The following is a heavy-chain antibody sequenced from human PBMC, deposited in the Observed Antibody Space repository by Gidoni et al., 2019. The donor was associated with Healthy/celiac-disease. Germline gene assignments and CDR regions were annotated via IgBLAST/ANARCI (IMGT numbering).Heavy chain of an antibody. Sequence: FTFSDYYMSWIRQAPGKGLELVSYISSSGSTIYYADSVKGRFTISRDNAKNSLYLQMNSLRAEDTAVYYCARDSVTQDDYWGQGTLVTVSS. CDR1: FTFSDYY. D-gene: IGHD4-4*01. J-gene: IGHJ4*02. CDR2: ISSSGSTI. CDR3: ARDSVTQDDY. V-gene: IGHV3-11*01.